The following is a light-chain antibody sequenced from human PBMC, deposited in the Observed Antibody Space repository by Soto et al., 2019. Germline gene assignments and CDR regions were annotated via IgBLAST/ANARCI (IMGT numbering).Light chain of an antibody. CDR2: DVS. CDR3: AAWDDSLSAGV. CDR1: SSDVGGYNY. J-gene: IGLJ3*02. Sequence: QCVLTQPRSVAGSPGQSVTISCTGTSSDVGGYNYVSWYQQYPGKAPKLIIYDVSKRPSGVPDRFSGSKSGNTASLTISGLQAGDEAEYFCAAWDDSLSAGVFGGGIKLTVL. V-gene: IGLV2-11*01.